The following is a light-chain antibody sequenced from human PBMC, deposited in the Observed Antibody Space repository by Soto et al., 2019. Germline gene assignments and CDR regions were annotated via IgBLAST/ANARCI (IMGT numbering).Light chain of an antibody. CDR3: QVWDTSSDHPV. CDR1: NIGIKD. V-gene: IGLV3-21*02. J-gene: IGLJ2*01. CDR2: DNR. Sequence: SCELTQPPSVSVAPGQTASISCGGNNIGIKDVYWYQQQPGQAPVLVVYDNRDRPSGIPERFSGSNSGNTATLTISRVEAGDEADYYCQVWDTSSDHPVFGGGTKLTVL.